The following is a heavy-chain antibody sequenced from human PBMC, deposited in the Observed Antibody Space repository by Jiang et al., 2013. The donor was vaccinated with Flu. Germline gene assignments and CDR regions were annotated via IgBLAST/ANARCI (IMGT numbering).Heavy chain of an antibody. J-gene: IGHJ4*02. CDR3: ARARYSFGRYYFDF. CDR2: FDSEDGET. Sequence: SGAEVKKPGASVKVSCKVSGHTLTALSMHWVRQAPGKGLEWMGGFDSEDGETLYPQGFQGRLTMTEDTSTDTAYMDLRSLRSEDTAVYYCARARYSFGRYYFDFWGQGTLVTVSS. CDR1: GHTLTALS. V-gene: IGHV1-24*01. D-gene: IGHD3/OR15-3a*01.